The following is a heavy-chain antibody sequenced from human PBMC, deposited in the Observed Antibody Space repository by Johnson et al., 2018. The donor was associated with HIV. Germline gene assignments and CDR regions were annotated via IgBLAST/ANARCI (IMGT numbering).Heavy chain of an antibody. CDR2: IYSGGST. J-gene: IGHJ3*02. CDR3: ARGAMGNAFDI. CDR1: GFTVSSNY. D-gene: IGHD5-18*01. V-gene: IGHV3-66*01. Sequence: VQLVESGGGLVQPGGSLRLSCAASGFTVSSNYMSWVRQAPGKGLEWVSVIYSGGSTYYADSVKGRFTISRDNSKNTLYLQMNSLRAEDTAVYDCARGAMGNAFDIWGQGTMVTVSS.